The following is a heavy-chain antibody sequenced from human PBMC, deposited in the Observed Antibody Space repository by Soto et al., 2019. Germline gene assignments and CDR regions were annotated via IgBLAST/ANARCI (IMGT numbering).Heavy chain of an antibody. Sequence: EVQLLESGGGLVQPGGSLRLSCAASGFTFSSYAMSWVRQAPGKGLEWVSAISGSGGSTYYADSVKGRFTISRDNSKNTLYVQMNSLRGEDTAVYYCATRDPVKAVAGDNWYCGLWGRGTLVTVSS. CDR3: ATRDPVKAVAGDNWYCGL. V-gene: IGHV3-23*01. CDR1: GFTFSSYA. CDR2: ISGSGGST. D-gene: IGHD6-19*01. J-gene: IGHJ2*01.